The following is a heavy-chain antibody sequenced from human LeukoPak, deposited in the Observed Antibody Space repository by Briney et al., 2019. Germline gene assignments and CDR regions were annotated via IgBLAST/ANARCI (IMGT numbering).Heavy chain of an antibody. CDR1: GFTFSSYG. D-gene: IGHD5-18*01. J-gene: IGHJ4*02. CDR2: IWYDGSNK. V-gene: IGHV3-33*01. Sequence: PGGSPRLSCAASGFTFSSYGMHWVRQAPGKGLEWVAVIWYDGSNKYYADSVKGRFTISRDNSKNTLYLQMNSLRAEDTAVYYCARGEGWIQLWSFDYWGQGTLVTVSS. CDR3: ARGEGWIQLWSFDY.